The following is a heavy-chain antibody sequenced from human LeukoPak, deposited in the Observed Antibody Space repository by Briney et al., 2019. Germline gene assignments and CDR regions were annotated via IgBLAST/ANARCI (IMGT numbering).Heavy chain of an antibody. Sequence: PSETLSLTCTVSGGSMSPYHWGWIRQPPGKGLEWIGYIYYSGSTNYNPSLKSRVTISVDTSKNQFSLKLSSVTAADTAVYYCARAPESSQNWFDPWGQGTLVTVSS. CDR1: GGSMSPYH. CDR2: IYYSGST. V-gene: IGHV4-59*01. J-gene: IGHJ5*02. CDR3: ARAPESSQNWFDP.